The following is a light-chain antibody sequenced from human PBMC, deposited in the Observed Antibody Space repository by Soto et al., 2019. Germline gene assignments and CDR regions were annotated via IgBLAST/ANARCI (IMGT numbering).Light chain of an antibody. J-gene: IGKJ1*01. V-gene: IGKV3-20*01. CDR1: QSVTNNC. CDR2: GAT. CDR3: QQSGSSSWT. Sequence: DIVLTQSPGTLSLSPGAAATLSCRASQSVTNNCLSWYQQKPGQAPRLLIYGATSRATGIPDRFSGSGSGTDFTHTISRLEPEDFAVYYCQQSGSSSWTFGQGTKVDVK.